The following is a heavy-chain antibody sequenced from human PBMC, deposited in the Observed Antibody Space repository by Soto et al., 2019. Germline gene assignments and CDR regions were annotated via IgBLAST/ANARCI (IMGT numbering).Heavy chain of an antibody. J-gene: IGHJ3*02. Sequence: GGSLRLSCAASGFTFSSYWMSWVRQAPGKGLEWVANIKQDGSEKYYVDSVKGRFTISRDNAKNSLYLQMNSLRAEDTAVYYCSRDYSSSTYDAFDIWGQGTMVTVSS. V-gene: IGHV3-7*01. CDR2: IKQDGSEK. D-gene: IGHD6-6*01. CDR1: GFTFSSYW. CDR3: SRDYSSSTYDAFDI.